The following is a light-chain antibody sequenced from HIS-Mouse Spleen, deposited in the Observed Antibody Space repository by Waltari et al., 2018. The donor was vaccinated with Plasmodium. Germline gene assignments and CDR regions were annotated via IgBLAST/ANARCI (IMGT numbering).Light chain of an antibody. CDR1: ALPNKY. CDR3: YSTDSSGNHRV. J-gene: IGLJ3*02. CDR2: EDS. V-gene: IGLV3-10*01. Sequence: SYELTQPPSVSVSPGQTARITCSGDALPNKYPYWYQQKSGQAPVLVIYEDSKRPPGIPERFSGSSSGTMATLTISGAQVEDEADYYCYSTDSSGNHRVFGGGTKLTVL.